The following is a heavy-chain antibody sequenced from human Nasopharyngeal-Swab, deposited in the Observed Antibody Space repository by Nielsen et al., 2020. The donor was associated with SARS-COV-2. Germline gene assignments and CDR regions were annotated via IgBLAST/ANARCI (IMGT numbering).Heavy chain of an antibody. CDR3: ARAVAGDTSWYNFDGNFDY. D-gene: IGHD1-1*01. V-gene: IGHV3-7*01. CDR1: GFTFSRSW. J-gene: IGHJ4*02. Sequence: GESLKISCVGPGFTFSRSWMSWVRPAPGKGLEWVANIKQVGSENYYVDSVEGRFTMSRDNAKTSLYLQMHSLRAEETAVYYCARAVAGDTSWYNFDGNFDYWGQGTLVTVSP. CDR2: IKQVGSEN.